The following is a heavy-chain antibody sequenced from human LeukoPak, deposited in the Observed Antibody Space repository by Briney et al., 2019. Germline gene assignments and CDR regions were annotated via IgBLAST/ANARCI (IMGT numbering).Heavy chain of an antibody. Sequence: SETLSLTCAVYGGSFSGYYWSWIRQPPGKGLEWIGEINHSGSTNYNPSLKSRVTISVDTSKNQFSLKLSSVTAADTAVYYCARFGLIAAAVDPRWFDPWGQGTLVTVSS. CDR2: INHSGST. CDR1: GGSFSGYY. CDR3: ARFGLIAAAVDPRWFDP. V-gene: IGHV4-34*01. D-gene: IGHD6-13*01. J-gene: IGHJ5*02.